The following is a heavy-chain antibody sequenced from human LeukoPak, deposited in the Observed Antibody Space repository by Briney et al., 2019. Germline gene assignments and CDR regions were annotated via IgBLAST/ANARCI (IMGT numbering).Heavy chain of an antibody. CDR3: ARDSQSLGNYYYYMDV. CDR2: ISGSGGST. V-gene: IGHV3-23*01. CDR1: GFTFSSYG. Sequence: GGSLRLSCAASGFTFSSYGMSWVRQAPGKGLEWVSAISGSGGSTYYADSVKGRFTISRDNAKNSLYLQMNSLRAEDTAVYYCARDSQSLGNYYYYMDVWGKGTTVTVSS. D-gene: IGHD3-16*01. J-gene: IGHJ6*03.